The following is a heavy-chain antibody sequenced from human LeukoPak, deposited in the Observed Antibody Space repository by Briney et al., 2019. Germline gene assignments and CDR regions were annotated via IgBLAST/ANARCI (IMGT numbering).Heavy chain of an antibody. D-gene: IGHD3-22*01. CDR2: INHSGST. Sequence: NPSETLSLTCAVYGGSFSGYYWSWIRQPPGKGLEWIGEINHSGSTNYNPSLKSRVTISVDTSKNQFSLKLSSVTAADTAVYYCASLIGDSSGYLNGNVDYWGQGTLVTVSS. J-gene: IGHJ4*02. CDR3: ASLIGDSSGYLNGNVDY. CDR1: GGSFSGYY. V-gene: IGHV4-34*01.